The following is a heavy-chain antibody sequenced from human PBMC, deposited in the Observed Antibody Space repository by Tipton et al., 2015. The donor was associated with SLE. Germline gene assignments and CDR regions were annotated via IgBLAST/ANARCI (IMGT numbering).Heavy chain of an antibody. J-gene: IGHJ6*03. CDR3: ATILTDYYYFYYMDV. Sequence: GSLRLSCAASGFTFSNCAINWVRQAPGKGLEWVSSISVSAGNTYYADSVKGRFTISRDNSKNTLYLQMNSLRVEDTAVYYCATILTDYYYFYYMDVWGKGTTVTVSS. V-gene: IGHV3-23*01. CDR1: GFTFSNCA. CDR2: ISVSAGNT. D-gene: IGHD2-21*01.